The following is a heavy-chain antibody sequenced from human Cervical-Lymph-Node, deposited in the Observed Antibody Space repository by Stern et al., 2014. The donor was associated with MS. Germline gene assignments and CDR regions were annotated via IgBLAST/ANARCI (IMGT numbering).Heavy chain of an antibody. D-gene: IGHD3-3*01. V-gene: IGHV3-33*02. CDR1: GFVFSNYN. Sequence: VQLVESGGGVVQPGRSLRLSFATSGFVFSNYNIHWVRQAPGKELEWLAVSWEDGKKEFKEDAVKGRFAISRASSTNTLFLEMNSLRAEDTALYYCARDRLPRFVASKGMDVWGQGTTVIVSS. J-gene: IGHJ6*02. CDR2: SWEDGKKE. CDR3: ARDRLPRFVASKGMDV.